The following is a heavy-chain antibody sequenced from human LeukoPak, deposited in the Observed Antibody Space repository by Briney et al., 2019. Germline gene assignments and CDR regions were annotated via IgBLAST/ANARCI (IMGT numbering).Heavy chain of an antibody. V-gene: IGHV3-20*04. J-gene: IGHJ4*02. Sequence: GGSLRLSCAASGFTFDDYGMSWVRQAPGKGLEWVSGINWNGGSTGYADSVKGRFTISRDNAKNSLYLHMNSLRAEDTAVYYCARDRTTVLPYFDYWGQGTLVTVSS. CDR1: GFTFDDYG. D-gene: IGHD4-17*01. CDR2: INWNGGST. CDR3: ARDRTTVLPYFDY.